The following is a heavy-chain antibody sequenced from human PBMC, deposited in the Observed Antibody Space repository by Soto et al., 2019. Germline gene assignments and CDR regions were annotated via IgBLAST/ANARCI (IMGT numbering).Heavy chain of an antibody. V-gene: IGHV3-13*01. Sequence: PARSLRLSCQASGFTFSGFDMHWLRQVTGKGLEWVSTLATSGDTYYAVSVKGRFTTSRDNAKNSLSLQLNSLRAGDTAVYFCARGPEVFCHFFGSWGQGSRVNV. CDR3: ARGPEVFCHFFGS. J-gene: IGHJ4*02. CDR1: GFTFSGFD. CDR2: LATSGDT. D-gene: IGHD3-3*01.